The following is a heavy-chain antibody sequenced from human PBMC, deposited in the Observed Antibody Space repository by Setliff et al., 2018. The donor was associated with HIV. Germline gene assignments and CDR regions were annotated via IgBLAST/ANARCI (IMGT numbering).Heavy chain of an antibody. V-gene: IGHV4-38-2*02. D-gene: IGHD2-8*02. CDR3: ARDTGVNVAPDGRGYHTFDF. CDR2: IYHRGGT. CDR1: GSSISSNSC. J-gene: IGHJ3*01. Sequence: SETLSLTCSVSGSSISSNSCWWAWIRQPPGKGLEYIGTIYHRGGTFNNPSLKSRVVMSVDTSKNQFSLKLTSVTAADTATYYCARDTGVNVAPDGRGYHTFDFWGRGTMVTVSS.